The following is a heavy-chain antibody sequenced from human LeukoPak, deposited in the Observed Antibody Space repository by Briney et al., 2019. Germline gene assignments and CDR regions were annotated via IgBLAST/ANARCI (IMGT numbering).Heavy chain of an antibody. Sequence: PGGSLRLSCAASGFTFSSYWMHWVRQAPGKGLEWVSRIKSGGSSTTYADSVKGRFTISRDNAKNTLYLKMSSLRAEDTAVYYCARSTYSGGSYDCWGQGTLVTVSS. CDR1: GFTFSSYW. D-gene: IGHD1-26*01. J-gene: IGHJ4*02. CDR3: ARSTYSGGSYDC. CDR2: IKSGGSST. V-gene: IGHV3-74*01.